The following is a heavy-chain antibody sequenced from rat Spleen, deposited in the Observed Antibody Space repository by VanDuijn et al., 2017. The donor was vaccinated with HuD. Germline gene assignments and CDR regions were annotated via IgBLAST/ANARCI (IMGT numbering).Heavy chain of an antibody. J-gene: IGHJ2*01. CDR1: GFTFSNYY. CDR2: ISSGGRNT. Sequence: EVQLVESGGGLVQPGRSLKLSCAASGFTFSNYYMAWVRQAPTKGLEWVASISSGGRNTYYRDSVKGRFTISRDNAKSTLYLQLDSLRSEDTATYYCTTDTFYDGTYYPGGFDYWGQGVMVTVSS. V-gene: IGHV5-27*01. D-gene: IGHD1-12*02. CDR3: TTDTFYDGTYYPGGFDY.